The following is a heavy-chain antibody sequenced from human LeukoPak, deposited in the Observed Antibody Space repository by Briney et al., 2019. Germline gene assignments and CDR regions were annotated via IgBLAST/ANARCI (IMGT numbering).Heavy chain of an antibody. CDR3: ARVGLWFGDPMEFDP. CDR2: IYYSGST. CDR1: GGSLSSHY. J-gene: IGHJ5*02. V-gene: IGHV4-59*11. D-gene: IGHD3-10*01. Sequence: SETLSLTCTVSGGSLSSHYWSWIRQPPGKGLEWIGYIYYSGSTNYNPSLKSRVTISVDTSKNQFSLKLSSVTAADTAVYYCARVGLWFGDPMEFDPWGQGTLVTVSS.